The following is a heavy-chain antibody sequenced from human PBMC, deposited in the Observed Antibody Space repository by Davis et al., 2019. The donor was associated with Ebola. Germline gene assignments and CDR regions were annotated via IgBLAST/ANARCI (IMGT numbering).Heavy chain of an antibody. J-gene: IGHJ4*02. CDR2: VYYSRSGTT. CDR1: GGSISSSAHY. D-gene: IGHD2-8*01. CDR3: ARHVIGVAFDY. Sequence: PSETLSLTCSVSGGSISSSAHYWAWIRQPPGKGLEWIASVYYSRSGTTYYTPSLKSRITISADTSKNQFSLKLSSVAAADTAVYYCARHVIGVAFDYWGQGTLVTVSS. V-gene: IGHV4-39*01.